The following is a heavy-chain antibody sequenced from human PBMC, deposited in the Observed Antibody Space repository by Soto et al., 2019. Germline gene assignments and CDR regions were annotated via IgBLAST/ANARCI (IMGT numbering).Heavy chain of an antibody. CDR2: ISWDGGST. V-gene: IGHV3-43*01. CDR3: AKDSSHYDSMGYFDY. Sequence: EVQLVESGGVVVQPGGSLRLSCAASGFTFDDYTMHWVRQAPGKGLEWVSLISWDGGSTYYADSVKGRFTISGDNSKNSLYLQMNSLRTEDTALYYCAKDSSHYDSMGYFDYWGQGTLVTVSS. J-gene: IGHJ4*02. CDR1: GFTFDDYT. D-gene: IGHD3-22*01.